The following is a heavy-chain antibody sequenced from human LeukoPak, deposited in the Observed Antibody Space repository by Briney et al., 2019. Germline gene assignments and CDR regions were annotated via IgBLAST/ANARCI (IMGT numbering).Heavy chain of an antibody. CDR1: GFTFSIYG. CDR3: AKDRRNRPGDAFDI. V-gene: IGHV3-23*01. J-gene: IGHJ3*02. Sequence: GGSLRLSCAASGFTFSIYGMHWVRQAPGKGLEWVSAISGSGGSTYYADSVKGRFTISRDNSKNTLYLQMNSLRAEDTAVYYCAKDRRNRPGDAFDIWGQGTMVTVSS. CDR2: ISGSGGST.